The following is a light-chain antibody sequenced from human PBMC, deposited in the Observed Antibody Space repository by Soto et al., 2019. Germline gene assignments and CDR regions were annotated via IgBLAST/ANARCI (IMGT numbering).Light chain of an antibody. CDR2: AAS. J-gene: IGKJ3*01. CDR3: QQLNSYPRT. Sequence: IQLTQSPSSLSASVGDRVTITCRASQGISSYLAWYQQKPGKAPKFLIYAASTLQSGVPSRFSGSGSGTDFTRTISSLQTEDFATYYCQQLNSYPRTFGPGTKVDIK. CDR1: QGISSY. V-gene: IGKV1-9*01.